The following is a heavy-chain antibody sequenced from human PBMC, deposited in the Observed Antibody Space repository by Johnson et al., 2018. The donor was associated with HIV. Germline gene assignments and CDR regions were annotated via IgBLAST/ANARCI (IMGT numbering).Heavy chain of an antibody. CDR2: ISYDGSNK. CDR3: AREPSWVDAFDI. D-gene: IGHD6-13*01. V-gene: IGHV3-30-3*01. J-gene: IGHJ3*02. CDR1: GFTFSRYA. Sequence: QVQLVESGGGVVQPGRSLRLSCAASGFTFSRYAMHWVRQAPGKGLEWVALISYDGSNKYFADSVKGRFTISRDNSKDTLYLQMNSLRPEDTAVYYCAREPSWVDAFDIWGQGTMVTVSS.